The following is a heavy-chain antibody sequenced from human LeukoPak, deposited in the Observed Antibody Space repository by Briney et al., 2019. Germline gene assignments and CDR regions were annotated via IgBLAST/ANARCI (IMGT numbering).Heavy chain of an antibody. Sequence: GGSLRLSCATSGFPFSSYWMHWVRQAPGKGLVWVSRINEDGSKRDYADSVKGRFTVTRDNAENTLYLQMSSLRAEATALYYCVRDEGSTWQRFDPWGQGTLVTVSS. CDR2: INEDGSKR. CDR1: GFPFSSYW. D-gene: IGHD2/OR15-2a*01. J-gene: IGHJ5*02. V-gene: IGHV3-74*01. CDR3: VRDEGSTWQRFDP.